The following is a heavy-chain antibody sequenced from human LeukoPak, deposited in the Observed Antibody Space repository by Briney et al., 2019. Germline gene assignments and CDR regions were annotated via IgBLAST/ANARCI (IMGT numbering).Heavy chain of an antibody. D-gene: IGHD1-26*01. J-gene: IGHJ3*02. Sequence: GASVKVSCKASGYTFTSYYMHWVRQAPGQGLEWMGIINPSGGSTSYAQKFQGRVTMTRDTSTSTAYMELRSLRSDDTAVYYCAREVGAFDAFDIWGQGTMVTVSS. V-gene: IGHV1-46*01. CDR2: INPSGGST. CDR1: GYTFTSYY. CDR3: AREVGAFDAFDI.